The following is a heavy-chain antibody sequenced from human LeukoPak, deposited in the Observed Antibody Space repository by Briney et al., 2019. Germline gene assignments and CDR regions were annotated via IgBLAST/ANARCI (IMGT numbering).Heavy chain of an antibody. J-gene: IGHJ4*02. CDR2: IKRDGSEK. D-gene: IGHD5-12*01. CDR1: GFTFSNYW. Sequence: GGSLRLSCAASGFTFSNYWMTWVRQAPGKGLEWVANIKRDGSEKFYVDSVKGRFTVSRDNAKNSLYLQMNSLRAEDTAVYYCARDAGNSGYGILDYWGQGTLVTVSS. V-gene: IGHV3-7*03. CDR3: ARDAGNSGYGILDY.